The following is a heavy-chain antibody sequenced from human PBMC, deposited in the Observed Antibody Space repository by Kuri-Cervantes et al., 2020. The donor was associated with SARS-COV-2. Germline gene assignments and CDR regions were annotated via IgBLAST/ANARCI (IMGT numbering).Heavy chain of an antibody. D-gene: IGHD2-8*01. J-gene: IGHJ4*02. CDR1: GFTFSSYA. Sequence: GGSLRLSCAASGFTFSSYAMSWVRQAPGKGLEWVGRIKSKTEGGTTDYGAPVKGRFTISRDDSKNTLYLQMNSLKTEDTAVYYCATWIEYCTDGVCSFFDYWGQGTLVTVAS. V-gene: IGHV3-15*01. CDR3: ATWIEYCTDGVCSFFDY. CDR2: IKSKTEGGTT.